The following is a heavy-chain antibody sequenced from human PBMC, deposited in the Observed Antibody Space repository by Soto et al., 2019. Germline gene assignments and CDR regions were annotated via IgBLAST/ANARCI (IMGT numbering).Heavy chain of an antibody. CDR3: ARGRITMVRGVPTAYFDY. Sequence: SVKVSCRASGGTFSSYAISWVRQAPGQGLEWMGGIIPIFGTANYAQKFQGRVTITADESTSTAYMELSSLRSEDTAVYYCARGRITMVRGVPTAYFDYWGQGTLVTVSS. J-gene: IGHJ4*02. CDR1: GGTFSSYA. CDR2: IIPIFGTA. D-gene: IGHD3-10*01. V-gene: IGHV1-69*13.